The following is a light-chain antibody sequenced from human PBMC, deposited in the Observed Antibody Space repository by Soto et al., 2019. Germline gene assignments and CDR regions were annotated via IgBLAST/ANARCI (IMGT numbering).Light chain of an antibody. CDR3: QQRNVWPPIT. Sequence: ENVLPQSPATLSLATEARAPLSCRASQSVRTSLAWYQHKPGQAPRLVIYDASLRANGVPARFGGSGSGTDFTLTINSLEPEDFAVYYCQQRNVWPPITFGHGRRLEIK. V-gene: IGKV3-11*01. CDR1: QSVRTS. J-gene: IGKJ5*01. CDR2: DAS.